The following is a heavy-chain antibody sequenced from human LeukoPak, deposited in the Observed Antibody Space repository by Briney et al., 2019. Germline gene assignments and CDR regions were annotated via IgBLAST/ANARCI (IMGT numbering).Heavy chain of an antibody. CDR2: ISAYNGNT. J-gene: IGHJ4*02. D-gene: IGHD6-19*01. V-gene: IGHV1-18*01. CDR1: GYTFTSYG. CDR3: ARDPPAAGIAVAAPTGADY. Sequence: ASVKVSCKASGYTFTSYGISWVRQAPGQGLEWMGWISAYNGNTNYAQKLRGRVTMTTDTSTSTAYMELRSLRSDDTAVYYCARDPPAAGIAVAAPTGADYWGQGTLVTVSS.